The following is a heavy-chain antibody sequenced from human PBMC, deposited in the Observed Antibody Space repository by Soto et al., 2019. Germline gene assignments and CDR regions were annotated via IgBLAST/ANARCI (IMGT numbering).Heavy chain of an antibody. D-gene: IGHD2-2*01. CDR1: GGSISSGGYS. J-gene: IGHJ5*02. CDR3: ARATHCSSTSCYFGRRTGWFDP. Sequence: LSLTCAVSGGSISSGGYSWSWIRQPPGKGLERIGYIYHSGSTYYNPSLKSRVTISVDRSKNQFSLKLSSVTAADTAVYYCARATHCSSTSCYFGRRTGWFDPWGQGTLVTVSS. CDR2: IYHSGST. V-gene: IGHV4-30-2*01.